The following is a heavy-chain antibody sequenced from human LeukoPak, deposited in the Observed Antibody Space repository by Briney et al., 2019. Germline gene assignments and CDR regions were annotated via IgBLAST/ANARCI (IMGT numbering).Heavy chain of an antibody. D-gene: IGHD3-22*01. V-gene: IGHV3-21*01. CDR2: ISPSGSHK. CDR3: ARVSDSTPDEGS. Sequence: GGSLRLSCAASGFTFSSYIMNWVRQAPGKGLERVSSISPSGSHKCYADSVKGRFTISRDNAKNSVSLQMNSLRAEDTAVYYCARVSDSTPDEGSWGQGTLVTVSS. J-gene: IGHJ5*01. CDR1: GFTFSSYI.